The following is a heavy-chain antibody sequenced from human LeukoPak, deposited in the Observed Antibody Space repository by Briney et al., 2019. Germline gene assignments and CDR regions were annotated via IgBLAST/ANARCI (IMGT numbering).Heavy chain of an antibody. V-gene: IGHV3-15*01. D-gene: IGHD5-18*01. Sequence: GGSLSLSCAASGFTFTKAWMSWVRQAQGKGLEWVGNINPSSDGGTTDYAAPVKGRSSISRDDSKNTLHLQMNRLKTEDTAVYYCTTGTWIQLWLADYWGQGTLVTVSS. CDR3: TTGTWIQLWLADY. CDR1: GFTFTKAW. CDR2: INPSSDGGTT. J-gene: IGHJ4*02.